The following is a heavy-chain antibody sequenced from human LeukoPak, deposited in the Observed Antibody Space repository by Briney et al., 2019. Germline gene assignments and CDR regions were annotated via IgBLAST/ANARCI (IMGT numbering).Heavy chain of an antibody. V-gene: IGHV3-15*01. CDR3: AGGGIPDDFWSGYRYNWFDP. J-gene: IGHJ5*02. D-gene: IGHD3-3*01. CDR2: IKSKTDGGTT. Sequence: GGSLRLSCAASGFTFSNAWMSWVRQAPGKGLEWVGRIKSKTDGGTTDYAAPVKGRFTISRDDSKNTLYLQMNSLRAEDTAVYYCAGGGIPDDFWSGYRYNWFDPWGQGTLVTVSS. CDR1: GFTFSNAW.